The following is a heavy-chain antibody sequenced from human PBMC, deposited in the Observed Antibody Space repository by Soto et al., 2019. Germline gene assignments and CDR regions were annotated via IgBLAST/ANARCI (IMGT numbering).Heavy chain of an antibody. CDR3: ASARYRSTCYVTDSFDL. CDR1: GGSVSSGRSF. CDR2: IYYSGVT. V-gene: IGHV4-61*01. D-gene: IGHD2-2*01. Sequence: PSETLSLTCSVSGGSVSSGRSFWTWIRQPPXKGLEWIGYIYYSGVTYHNPSLKSRVTISVDTSKNQFSLQLSSVTAADTAAYFCASARYRSTCYVTDSFDLWGGGALVTLSS. J-gene: IGHJ2*01.